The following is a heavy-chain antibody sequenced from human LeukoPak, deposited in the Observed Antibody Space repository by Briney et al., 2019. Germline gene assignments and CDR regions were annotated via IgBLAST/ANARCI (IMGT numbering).Heavy chain of an antibody. CDR2: IYYSGST. Sequence: PSETLSLTCTVSGGSVSSGGYYWSWIGQHPGKGLEWIGYIYYSGSTYYNPPLKSRVTISVDTSKNQFSLKLSSVTAADTAVYYCAINSGTGTPFDYWGQGTLVTVSS. CDR3: AINSGTGTPFDY. D-gene: IGHD3/OR15-3a*01. V-gene: IGHV4-31*03. J-gene: IGHJ4*02. CDR1: GGSVSSGGYY.